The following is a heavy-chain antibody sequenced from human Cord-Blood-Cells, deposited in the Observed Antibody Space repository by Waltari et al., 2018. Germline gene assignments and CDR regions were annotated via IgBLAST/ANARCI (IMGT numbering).Heavy chain of an antibody. CDR1: GGSISSSSYY. CDR2: IYYSGST. J-gene: IGHJ4*02. D-gene: IGHD3-3*01. CDR3: AVTYYDFWSGFGY. Sequence: QLQLQESGPGLVKPSETLSLTCTVSGGSISSSSYYWGWIRQPPGKGLEWIGSIYYSGSTYYNPSLKSRVTISVDTSKNQFSLKLSSVTAAVTAVYYCAVTYYDFWSGFGYWGQGTLVTVSS. V-gene: IGHV4-39*01.